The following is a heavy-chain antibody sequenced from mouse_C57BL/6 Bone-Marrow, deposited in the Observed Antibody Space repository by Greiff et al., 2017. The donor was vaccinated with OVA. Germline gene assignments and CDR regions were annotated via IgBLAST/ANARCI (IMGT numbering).Heavy chain of an antibody. Sequence: QVQLQQSGAELVRPGASVKLSCKASGYTFTDYYINWVKQRPGQRLEWIARIYPGSGNTYYNEKFKGKATLTAEKSSSTAYMQLSSLTSEDSAVYFCARGIYYYGSSYVKAMDYWGQGTSVTVSS. CDR3: ARGIYYYGSSYVKAMDY. CDR1: GYTFTDYY. CDR2: IYPGSGNT. J-gene: IGHJ4*01. V-gene: IGHV1-76*01. D-gene: IGHD1-1*01.